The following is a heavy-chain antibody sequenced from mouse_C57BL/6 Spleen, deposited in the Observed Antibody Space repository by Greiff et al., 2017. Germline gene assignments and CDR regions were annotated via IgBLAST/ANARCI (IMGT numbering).Heavy chain of an antibody. CDR3: ARDGDGLYYFDY. V-gene: IGHV1-69*01. J-gene: IGHJ2*01. CDR1: GYTFTSYW. Sequence: QVQLQQPGAELVMPGASVKLSCKASGYTFTSYWMHWVKQRPGQGLEWIGELDPSDSYTNYNQKFKGKSTLTVDKSSSTAYMQLSSLTSEDSAVYYCARDGDGLYYFDYGGQGTTLTVSS. CDR2: LDPSDSYT. D-gene: IGHD2-3*01.